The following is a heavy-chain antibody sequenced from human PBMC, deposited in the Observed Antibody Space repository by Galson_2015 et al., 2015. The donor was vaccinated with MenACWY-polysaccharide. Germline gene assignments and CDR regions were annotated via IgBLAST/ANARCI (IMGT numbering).Heavy chain of an antibody. Sequence: SLRLSCAASGFTFSSYAMTWVRQAPGKGLEWVSSITDGAYSTYYADSVKDRFTISRDNSKNTLYLQMNSLRAEDTAVYYCAKNSTRSYTFDYYGMDARGQGTTVTVSS. D-gene: IGHD2/OR15-2a*01. CDR1: GFTFSSYA. J-gene: IGHJ6*02. CDR3: AKNSTRSYTFDYYGMDA. CDR2: ITDGAYST. V-gene: IGHV3-23*01.